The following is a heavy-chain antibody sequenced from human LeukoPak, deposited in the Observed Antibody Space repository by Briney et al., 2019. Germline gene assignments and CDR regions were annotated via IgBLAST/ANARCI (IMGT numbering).Heavy chain of an antibody. J-gene: IGHJ4*02. V-gene: IGHV4-59*01. CDR2: IYYSGST. CDR1: GGSISSYY. Sequence: KPSETLSLTCTVSGGSISSYYWSWIRQPPGKGLEWIGYIYYSGSTNYNPSLRSRVTISVDTSKSQFSLKLSSVTAADTAVYYCARVDYGGNSDDYWGQGTLVTVSS. D-gene: IGHD4-23*01. CDR3: ARVDYGGNSDDY.